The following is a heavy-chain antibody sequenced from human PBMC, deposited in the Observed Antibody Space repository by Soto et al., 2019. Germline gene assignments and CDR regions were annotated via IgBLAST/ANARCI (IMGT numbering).Heavy chain of an antibody. J-gene: IGHJ4*02. CDR3: ARDWGGFDY. V-gene: IGHV1-18*01. D-gene: IGHD7-27*01. CDR2: VSAYNGNT. CDR1: GYTFTSYD. Sequence: QVQLVQSGAEVKKPGASVKVSCKSSGYTFTSYDITWVRQAPGQGLEWMGWVSAYNGNTNYAQKFQGRVSMTKDISTSTVYMELRSLRSDDTAMYYCARDWGGFDYWGQGTLVTVSS.